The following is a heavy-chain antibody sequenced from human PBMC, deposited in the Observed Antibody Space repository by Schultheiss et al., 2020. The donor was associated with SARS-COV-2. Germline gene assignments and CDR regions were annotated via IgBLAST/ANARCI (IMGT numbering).Heavy chain of an antibody. CDR1: GFTFSSYA. D-gene: IGHD1-1*01. V-gene: IGHV3-30*07. CDR3: AKGRHDGGYFDY. J-gene: IGHJ4*02. Sequence: GESLKISCAASGFTFSSYAMHWVRQAPGKGLEWVAVISYDGSNKYYADSVKGRFTISRDNSKNTLYLQMNSLRAEDTAVYYCAKGRHDGGYFDYWGQGTLVTVSS. CDR2: ISYDGSNK.